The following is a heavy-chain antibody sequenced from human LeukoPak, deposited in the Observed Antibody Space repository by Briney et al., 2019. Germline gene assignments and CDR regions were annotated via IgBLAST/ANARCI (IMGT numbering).Heavy chain of an antibody. J-gene: IGHJ3*01. CDR3: ARVPYVFDL. CDR2: INRDGSST. Sequence: PGGSLRLSCAASGFTFSNYWMHWVRQVPGKGLVWVSRINRDGSSTDYLDSVKGRFTISRDNARNTLYLQMNSLRAEDTAVYYCARVPYVFDLWGQGTMVTVSS. V-gene: IGHV3-74*01. CDR1: GFTFSNYW.